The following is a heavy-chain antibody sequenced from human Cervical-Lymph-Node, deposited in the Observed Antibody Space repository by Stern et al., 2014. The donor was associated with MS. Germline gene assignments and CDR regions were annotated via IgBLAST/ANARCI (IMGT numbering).Heavy chain of an antibody. CDR1: GFSFTAYW. CDR3: ARDYGDYAFDY. Sequence: VQLEQSGAEVKKPGESLKISCKGSGFSFTAYWIDWVRQLPGHGLEWMGIIYPGDSDTRYSPSFQGQVTISADKSISTAYLQWSSLKASDTAMYYCARDYGDYAFDYWGQGTLVTVSS. V-gene: IGHV5-51*01. CDR2: IYPGDSDT. D-gene: IGHD4-17*01. J-gene: IGHJ4*02.